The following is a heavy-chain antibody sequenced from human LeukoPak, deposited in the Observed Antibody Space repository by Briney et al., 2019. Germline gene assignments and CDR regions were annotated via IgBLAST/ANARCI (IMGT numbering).Heavy chain of an antibody. V-gene: IGHV4-59*12. CDR1: GDSISSYY. CDR3: ARASQLYLFDK. J-gene: IGHJ4*02. D-gene: IGHD2-8*01. Sequence: PSETLSLTCTVSGDSISSYYWSWIRQPPGKGLEWIGNIYNSGITDYNPSLKSRVTISLDTSKTQFSLELSAVTAADTAVYYWARASQLYLFDKGGEGTLVTVS. CDR2: IYNSGIT.